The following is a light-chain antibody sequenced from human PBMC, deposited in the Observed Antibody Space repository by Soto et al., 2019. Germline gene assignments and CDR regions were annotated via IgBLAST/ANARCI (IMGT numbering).Light chain of an antibody. V-gene: IGKV3-15*01. CDR2: GAS. Sequence: IVKAQTPATLCVSTGESASLSCRASQSVRSNLAWYQQKPGQSPRLLIYGASTRATGIPARFSGSGSGTQFTLTISTLEPEELAVYYGQQRSNWPLTFGGGTQVEI. CDR1: QSVRSN. CDR3: QQRSNWPLT. J-gene: IGKJ4*01.